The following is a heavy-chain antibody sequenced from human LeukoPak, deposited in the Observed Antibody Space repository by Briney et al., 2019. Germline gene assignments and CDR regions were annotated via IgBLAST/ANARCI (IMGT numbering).Heavy chain of an antibody. Sequence: GRSLRLSCAASGFTFSSCAMHWVRQAPGKGLEWVAVISYDGSNKYYADSVKGRFTISRDNSKNTLYLQMNSLRAEDTAVYYCARGSPNYDFWSGDFDWLLSGPDYWGQGTLVTVSS. J-gene: IGHJ4*02. CDR3: ARGSPNYDFWSGDFDWLLSGPDY. V-gene: IGHV3-30-3*01. D-gene: IGHD3-3*01. CDR1: GFTFSSCA. CDR2: ISYDGSNK.